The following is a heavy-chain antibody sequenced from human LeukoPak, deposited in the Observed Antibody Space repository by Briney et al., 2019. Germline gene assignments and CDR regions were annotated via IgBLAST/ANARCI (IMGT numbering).Heavy chain of an antibody. J-gene: IGHJ4*02. CDR3: ARYSSAWYGGGSY. CDR2: IGYDGSEK. Sequence: GGSLRLSCAASGFTFSSYGMDWVRQAPGKGLEWVAVIGYDGSEKHYADSVKGRFSISRDNSKNTLFLQMNSLRAEDTAVYYCARYSSAWYGGGSYWGQGTLVTVSS. CDR1: GFTFSSYG. V-gene: IGHV3-33*01. D-gene: IGHD6-19*01.